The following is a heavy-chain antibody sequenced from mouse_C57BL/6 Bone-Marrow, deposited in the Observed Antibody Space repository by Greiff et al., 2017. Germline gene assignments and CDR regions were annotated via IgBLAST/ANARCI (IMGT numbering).Heavy chain of an antibody. CDR1: GFNIKDDY. CDR3: TPYDYEGPWFAY. CDR2: IDPENGDT. D-gene: IGHD2-4*01. V-gene: IGHV14-4*01. J-gene: IGHJ3*01. Sequence: VTLKESGAELVRPGASVKLSCTASGFNIKDDYMHWVKQRPEQGLEWIGWIDPENGDTEYASKFQGKATITADTSSNTAYLQLSSLTSEDTAVYYCTPYDYEGPWFAYWGQGTLVTVSA.